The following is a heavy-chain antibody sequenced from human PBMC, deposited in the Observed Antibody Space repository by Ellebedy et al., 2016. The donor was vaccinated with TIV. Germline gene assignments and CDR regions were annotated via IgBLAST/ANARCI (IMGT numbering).Heavy chain of an antibody. V-gene: IGHV3-48*02. CDR1: GFTFSSYS. D-gene: IGHD2-15*01. Sequence: GESLKISCAASGFTFSSYSMNWVRQAPGKGLEWVSYISSSSSTIYYADSVKGRFTISRDNAKNSLYLQMNSLRDEDTAVYYCAREVLVESSGYFDYWGQGTLVTVSS. CDR2: ISSSSSTI. J-gene: IGHJ4*02. CDR3: AREVLVESSGYFDY.